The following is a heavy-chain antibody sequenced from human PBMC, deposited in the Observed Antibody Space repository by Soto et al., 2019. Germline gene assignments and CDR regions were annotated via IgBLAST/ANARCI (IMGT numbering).Heavy chain of an antibody. CDR2: ISKSGSRT. CDR3: SKDIRYPHDITDI. CDR1: GFTFSNYA. J-gene: IGHJ3*02. V-gene: IGHV3-23*05. Sequence: GGSLRLSCAASGFTFSNYAMSWVRQAPGKGPEWVSTISKSGSRTYDVDSVKGRFTISRDNSKNTLFLQMNSLRVEDTGIYYCSKDIRYPHDITDI. D-gene: IGHD3-9*01.